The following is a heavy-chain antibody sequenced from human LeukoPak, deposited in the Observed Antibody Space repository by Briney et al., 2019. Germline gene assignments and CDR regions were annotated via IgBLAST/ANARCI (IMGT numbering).Heavy chain of an antibody. D-gene: IGHD4-17*01. V-gene: IGHV3-23*01. CDR3: AGMTTATKKYFQH. Sequence: HPGGSLRLSCAASGFTFSSYALSWVRQAPGKGLEWVSAIGGSGAGTYYADSVRGRFTISRDNSKNTLYLQMNSVRAEDTAVYYCAGMTTATKKYFQHWGQGTLVSVSS. CDR1: GFTFSSYA. J-gene: IGHJ1*01. CDR2: IGGSGAGT.